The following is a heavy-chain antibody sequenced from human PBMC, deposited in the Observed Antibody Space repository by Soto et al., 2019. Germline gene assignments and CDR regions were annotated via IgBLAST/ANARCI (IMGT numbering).Heavy chain of an antibody. D-gene: IGHD6-13*01. J-gene: IGHJ5*02. CDR1: DFTVSSNY. CDR3: TRAGFSAAAGTPYWFDP. V-gene: IGHV3-53*01. CDR2: SYSGGTT. Sequence: GGSLRLSCAASDFTVSSNYMSWVRQAPGKGLEWVSVSYSGGTTEYAASVKGRFTISRDDSKSIAYLQMNSLKTEDTAVYYCTRAGFSAAAGTPYWFDPWGQGTLVTVSS.